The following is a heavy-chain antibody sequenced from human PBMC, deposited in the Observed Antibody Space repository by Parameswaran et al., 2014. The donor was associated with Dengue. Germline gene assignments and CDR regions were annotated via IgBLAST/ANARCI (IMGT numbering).Heavy chain of an antibody. V-gene: IGHV2-26*01. CDR3: ARTPLRACGGYDLCYYYGMDV. Sequence: WIRQPPGKALEWLAHIFSNDEKSYSTSLKSRLTISKDTSKSQVVLTMTNMDPVDTATYYCARTPLRACGGYDLCYYYGMDVWGQGTTVTVSS. CDR2: IFSNDEK. D-gene: IGHD5-12*01. J-gene: IGHJ6*02.